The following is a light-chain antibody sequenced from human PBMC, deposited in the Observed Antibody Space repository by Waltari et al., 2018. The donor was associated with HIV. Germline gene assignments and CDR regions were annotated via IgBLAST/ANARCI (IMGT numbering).Light chain of an antibody. CDR1: GSDVGGSNY. Sequence: QSALTQPAFVSGSRGESITISCTGTGSDVGGSNYVHWHQHKPGKAPKLIIYAVSNRPSGVSKRFSGSKSGNTASLTVSGLQTEDEADYYCSSYTNRVTWVFGGGTRLTVL. J-gene: IGLJ3*02. V-gene: IGLV2-14*01. CDR2: AVS. CDR3: SSYTNRVTWV.